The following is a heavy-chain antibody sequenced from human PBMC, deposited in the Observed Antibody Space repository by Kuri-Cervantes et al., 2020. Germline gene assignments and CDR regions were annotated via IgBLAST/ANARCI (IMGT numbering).Heavy chain of an antibody. J-gene: IGHJ3*02. V-gene: IGHV1-8*02. CDR1: GYTFTSYD. CDR2: MNPNSGNT. D-gene: IGHD2-15*01. CDR3: AREGCSGVSCTDAFDM. Sequence: ASVKVSCKASGYTFTSYDINWVRQATGQGLEWMGWMNPNSGNTGYAQKFQGRVTMTRNTSISTAYMELSSLRSEDTAVYYCAREGCSGVSCTDAFDMWGLGTMVTVSS.